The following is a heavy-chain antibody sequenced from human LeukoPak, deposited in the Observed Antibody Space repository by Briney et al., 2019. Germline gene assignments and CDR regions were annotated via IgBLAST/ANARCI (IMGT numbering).Heavy chain of an antibody. D-gene: IGHD3-22*01. Sequence: GESLKISCKGSGYRFSRYWITWVRQMPGKGLEWRGRIDPSDSYTNYSPSFQGQVTISADKSITTVYLQWSSLKASDTAMYYCARSDSSGYYRTVFDHWGQGTLVTVSS. V-gene: IGHV5-10-1*01. J-gene: IGHJ4*02. CDR1: GYRFSRYW. CDR3: ARSDSSGYYRTVFDH. CDR2: IDPSDSYT.